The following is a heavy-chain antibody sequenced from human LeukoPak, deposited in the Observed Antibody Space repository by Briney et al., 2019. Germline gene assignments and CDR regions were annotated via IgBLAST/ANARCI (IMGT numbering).Heavy chain of an antibody. J-gene: IGHJ4*02. V-gene: IGHV3-23*01. CDR1: GFTFSSYA. Sequence: PGGSLRPSCAASGFTFSSYAMSWVRQAPGKGLEWVSAISGSGGSTYYADSVKGRFTISRDNSKNTLYLQMNSLRAEDTAVYYCAKLGAAGSPFYYFDYWGQGTLVTVSS. CDR3: AKLGAAGSPFYYFDY. D-gene: IGHD6-13*01. CDR2: ISGSGGST.